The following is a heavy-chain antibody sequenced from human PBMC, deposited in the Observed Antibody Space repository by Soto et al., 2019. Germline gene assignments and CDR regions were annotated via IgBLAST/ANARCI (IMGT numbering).Heavy chain of an antibody. Sequence: GGSLRLSCAASGFTFSSHWMHWVRQAPGKGLVWVSRINSAGSSTTYADSVKGRFTISRDNAKNTLYLQMNSLRAEDTAVYYCGRVSPLYSSSGPLDPWGPGTLVTVSS. J-gene: IGHJ5*02. D-gene: IGHD6-13*01. CDR3: GRVSPLYSSSGPLDP. CDR1: GFTFSSHW. CDR2: INSAGSST. V-gene: IGHV3-74*01.